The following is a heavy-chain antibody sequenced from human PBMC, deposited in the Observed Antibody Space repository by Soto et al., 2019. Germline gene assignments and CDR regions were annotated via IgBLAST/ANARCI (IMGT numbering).Heavy chain of an antibody. Sequence: QVQLQESGPGLVKPSQTLSLTCTVSGGSISSGGYYWSWLRQHPGKGLEWIGYIYYSGRTYYNPSLKSRVTISVDTSKNQFSLKLSSVTAADTAVYYCARDRGGSYYFDYWGQGTLVTVSS. D-gene: IGHD1-26*01. J-gene: IGHJ4*02. V-gene: IGHV4-31*03. CDR2: IYYSGRT. CDR3: ARDRGGSYYFDY. CDR1: GGSISSGGYY.